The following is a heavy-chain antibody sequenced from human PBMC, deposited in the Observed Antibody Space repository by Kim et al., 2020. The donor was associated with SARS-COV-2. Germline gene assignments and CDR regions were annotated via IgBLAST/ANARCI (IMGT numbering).Heavy chain of an antibody. Sequence: GGSLRLSCAASGFTFTTYNMNWVRQAPGKGLEWISYISVTDAIYYPDSVKGRFTISRDYAKNSLDLQMNSLRDEDTAVYYCARDWNWGIDVWGQGTLVTVSS. CDR2: ISVTDAI. CDR1: GFTFTTYN. V-gene: IGHV3-48*02. D-gene: IGHD7-27*01. J-gene: IGHJ4*02. CDR3: ARDWNWGIDV.